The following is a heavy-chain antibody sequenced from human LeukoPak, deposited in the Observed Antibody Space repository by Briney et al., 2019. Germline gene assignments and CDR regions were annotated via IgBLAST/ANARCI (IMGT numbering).Heavy chain of an antibody. CDR1: GGSISSSSYY. CDR2: IYYSGST. V-gene: IGHV4-39*07. J-gene: IGHJ3*02. Sequence: SETLSLTCTVSGGSISSSSYYWGWIRQPPGKGLEWIGSIYYSGSTYYNPSLKSRVTISVDTSKTQFSLKLSSLTAADTAVYYCARESITIFGVVNLNAFDIWGQGTMVTVSS. CDR3: ARESITIFGVVNLNAFDI. D-gene: IGHD3-3*01.